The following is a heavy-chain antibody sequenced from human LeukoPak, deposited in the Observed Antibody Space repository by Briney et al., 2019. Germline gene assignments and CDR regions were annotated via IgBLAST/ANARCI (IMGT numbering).Heavy chain of an antibody. J-gene: IGHJ5*02. CDR1: GGSFSGYY. V-gene: IGHV4-34*01. CDR3: ARNRGIVVVPAASWDWFDP. Sequence: PSETLSLTCAVYGGSFSGYYWSWIRQPPGKGLEWIGEINHSGSTNYNPSLKSRVTISVDTSKNQFSLKLSSVTAADTAVYYCARNRGIVVVPAASWDWFDPWGQGTLVTVSS. CDR2: INHSGST. D-gene: IGHD2-2*01.